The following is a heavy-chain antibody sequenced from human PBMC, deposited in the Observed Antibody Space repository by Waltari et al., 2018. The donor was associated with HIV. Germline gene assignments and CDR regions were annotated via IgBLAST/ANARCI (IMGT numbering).Heavy chain of an antibody. CDR1: GGSIRSSSYY. J-gene: IGHJ4*02. CDR2: SYYSGST. CDR3: ASLSSSWYS. Sequence: QLQLQVSGPGLVKPSETLSLTCTVSGGSIRSSSYYWGWIRQPPGKGLEWIGSSYYSGSTYYNPSLKSRVTISVDTSKNQFSLKLSSVTAADTAVYYCASLSSSWYSWGQGTLVTVSS. D-gene: IGHD6-13*01. V-gene: IGHV4-39*01.